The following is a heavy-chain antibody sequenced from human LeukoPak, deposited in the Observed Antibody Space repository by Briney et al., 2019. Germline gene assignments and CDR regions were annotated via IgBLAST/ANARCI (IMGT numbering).Heavy chain of an antibody. Sequence: ASVKVSCKASGYTFTSYDINWVRQATGQGLEWMGWMNPNSGNTGYAQKFQGRVTMTRNTAISTAYMELSSLGSEDTAVYYCARNNKGDRWFDPWGQGTLVTVSS. CDR3: ARNNKGDRWFDP. CDR2: MNPNSGNT. J-gene: IGHJ5*02. CDR1: GYTFTSYD. V-gene: IGHV1-8*01. D-gene: IGHD3-16*01.